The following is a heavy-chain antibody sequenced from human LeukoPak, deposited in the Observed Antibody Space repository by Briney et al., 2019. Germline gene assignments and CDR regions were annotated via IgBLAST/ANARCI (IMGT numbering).Heavy chain of an antibody. Sequence: PGGSLRLSCAASGFTFSSYWMSWVRQAPGKGLEWVANIKQDGSEKYYVDSVKGRFTISRDNAKNSLCPQMNSLRAEDTAVYYCARWGYCSSTSCRGGFQHWGQGTLVTVSS. J-gene: IGHJ1*01. CDR2: IKQDGSEK. CDR1: GFTFSSYW. D-gene: IGHD2-2*01. CDR3: ARWGYCSSTSCRGGFQH. V-gene: IGHV3-7*01.